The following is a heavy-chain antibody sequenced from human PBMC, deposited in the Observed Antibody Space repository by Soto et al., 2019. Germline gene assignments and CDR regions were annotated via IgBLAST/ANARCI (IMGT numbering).Heavy chain of an antibody. CDR3: AYRPFVFGRGWTFAF. CDR2: IHWDDEK. D-gene: IGHD6-19*01. J-gene: IGHJ4*02. CDR1: GFSLNTRGVG. V-gene: IGHV2-5*02. Sequence: QITLKESGPTLVIPTQTLTLTCTFSGFSLNTRGVGVGWIRQPPGKALEWVALIHWDDEKRYSPSLRNPLTIIKDTSKNQVVLIMTNMDPVDTATYSCAYRPFVFGRGWTFAFWGQGILVTVSS.